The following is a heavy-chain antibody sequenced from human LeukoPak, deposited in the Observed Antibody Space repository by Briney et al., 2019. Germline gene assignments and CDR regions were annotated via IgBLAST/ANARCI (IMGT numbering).Heavy chain of an antibody. CDR1: GGSISSSSYY. J-gene: IGHJ6*03. D-gene: IGHD6-19*01. V-gene: IGHV4-39*01. CDR3: ARRLTGYTSGWYRRHYYMDV. CDR2: IYYSGST. Sequence: PSETLSLTCTVSGGSISSSSYYWGWIRQPPGKGLEWIGSIYYSGSTYYNPSLKSRVTISVDTSKNQFSLKLSSVTAADTAVYYCARRLTGYTSGWYRRHYYMDVWGKGTTVTVSS.